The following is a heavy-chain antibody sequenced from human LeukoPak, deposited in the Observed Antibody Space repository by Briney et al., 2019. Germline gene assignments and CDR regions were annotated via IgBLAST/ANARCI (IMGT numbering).Heavy chain of an antibody. J-gene: IGHJ4*02. CDR2: ISSSSTYI. Sequence: GGSLRLPCAASGFSFGSYYVNWVRQAPGKGLEWVSCISSSSTYIYYADSVRGRFAISRDNAKNSLYLQMNSLRAEDTAVYYCVRENHGSFDYWGQGSLVTVSS. CDR3: VRENHGSFDY. CDR1: GFSFGSYY. V-gene: IGHV3-21*01. D-gene: IGHD1-14*01.